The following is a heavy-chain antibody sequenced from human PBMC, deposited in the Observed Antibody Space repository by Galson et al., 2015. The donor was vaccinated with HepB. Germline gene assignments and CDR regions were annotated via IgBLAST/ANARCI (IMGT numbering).Heavy chain of an antibody. D-gene: IGHD4-17*01. CDR3: AREDGTVTTVDY. J-gene: IGHJ4*02. V-gene: IGHV3-48*02. CDR2: ISSSSSIR. Sequence: SLRLSCAASGFTFNTYSMIWVRQAPGKGLEWISYISSSSSIRYHADSVQGRFTISRDNAKNSLYLQMSSLRDDDTAVYYCAREDGTVTTVDYWGQGTLVTVS. CDR1: GFTFNTYS.